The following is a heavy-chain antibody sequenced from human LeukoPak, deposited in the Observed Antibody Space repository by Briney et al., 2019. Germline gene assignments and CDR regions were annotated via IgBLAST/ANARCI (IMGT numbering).Heavy chain of an antibody. J-gene: IGHJ4*02. V-gene: IGHV3-30*18. CDR1: GFTFSSYG. Sequence: GGSLRLSCAASGFTFSSYGMHRVRQAPGKGLEWVAVISYDGSNKYYGDSVKGRFTISRDNSKNTLYMQMNSLRAEDTAVYYCAKGGNVCLIDYWGQGTLVTVSS. CDR3: AKGGNVCLIDY. CDR2: ISYDGSNK. D-gene: IGHD3-10*01.